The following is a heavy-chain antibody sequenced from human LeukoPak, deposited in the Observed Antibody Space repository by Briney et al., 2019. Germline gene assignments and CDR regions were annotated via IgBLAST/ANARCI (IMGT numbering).Heavy chain of an antibody. Sequence: PGGSLRLSCGASGFTFRTYGLEWVRQAPGKGLGWVSFISYTSHKYYADSVKGRFTISRDNSRDTLSLQMSSLRAEDTAVYYCAKADYGDFKEKYYMDVCGKGTTVTVSS. CDR1: GFTFRTYG. CDR2: ISYTSHK. CDR3: AKADYGDFKEKYYMDV. D-gene: IGHD4-17*01. V-gene: IGHV3-30*02. J-gene: IGHJ6*03.